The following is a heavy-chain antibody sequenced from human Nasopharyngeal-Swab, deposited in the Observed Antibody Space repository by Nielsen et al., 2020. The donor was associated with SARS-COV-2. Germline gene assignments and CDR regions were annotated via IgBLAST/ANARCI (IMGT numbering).Heavy chain of an antibody. Sequence: SETLSLTCAVYGGSFSGYYWSWIRQPPGKGLEWIGEINHSGSTNYNPSLKSRVTISVDTSKNQFSLELSSVTAADTAVYYCARGRVLLWFGEFPYYFDYWGQGTLVTVSS. V-gene: IGHV4-34*01. J-gene: IGHJ4*02. CDR3: ARGRVLLWFGEFPYYFDY. CDR2: INHSGST. CDR1: GGSFSGYY. D-gene: IGHD3-10*01.